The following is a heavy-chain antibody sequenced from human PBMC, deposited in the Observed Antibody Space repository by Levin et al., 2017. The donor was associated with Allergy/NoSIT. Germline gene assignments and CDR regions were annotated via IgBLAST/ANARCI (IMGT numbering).Heavy chain of an antibody. D-gene: IGHD2-15*01. CDR2: ISWNSGSI. CDR1: GFTFDDYA. V-gene: IGHV3-9*01. CDR3: AKDIGPGGSVVDY. Sequence: GGSLRLSCAASGFTFDDYAMHWVRQAPGKGLEWVSGISWNSGSIGYADSVKGRFTISRDNAKNSLYLQMNSLRAEDTALYYCAKDIGPGGSVVDYWGQGTLVTVSS. J-gene: IGHJ4*02.